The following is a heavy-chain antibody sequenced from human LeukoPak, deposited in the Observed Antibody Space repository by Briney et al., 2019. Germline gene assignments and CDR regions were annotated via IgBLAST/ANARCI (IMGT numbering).Heavy chain of an antibody. J-gene: IGHJ4*02. D-gene: IGHD1-26*01. Sequence: SETLSLTCGVSGDSISSDGHSWSWLRPPPGKGLEWVGYIYHSGAAYHNPSLKSRLALSVDTSNNQFSLRLRSVTAADTAVYYCVRGVGGEYFYFDRWGQGALVTVSA. CDR2: IYHSGAA. CDR1: GDSISSDGHS. CDR3: VRGVGGEYFYFDR. V-gene: IGHV4-30-4*07.